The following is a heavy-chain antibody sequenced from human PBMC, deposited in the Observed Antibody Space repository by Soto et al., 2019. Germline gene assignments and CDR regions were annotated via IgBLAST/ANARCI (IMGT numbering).Heavy chain of an antibody. CDR1: GGSFSGYY. V-gene: IGHV4-34*01. D-gene: IGHD6-6*01. J-gene: IGHJ6*02. Sequence: PSETLSLTCAFYGGSFSGYYWSWIRQPPGKGLEWIGEINHSGSTNYNPSLKSRVTISVDTSKNQFSLKLSSVTAADTAVYYCARLEQLGYYYYYGMDVWGQGTTVT. CDR3: ARLEQLGYYYYYGMDV. CDR2: INHSGST.